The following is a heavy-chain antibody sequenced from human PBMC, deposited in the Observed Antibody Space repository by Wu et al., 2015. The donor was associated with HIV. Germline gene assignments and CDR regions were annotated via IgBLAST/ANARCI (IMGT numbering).Heavy chain of an antibody. CDR2: ISTYNGNR. CDR1: GYRFTSHG. CDR3: ARVGCSSISCWYYFDY. V-gene: IGHV1-18*01. Sequence: HVHLVQSGAEVKKPGASVKVSCKASGYRFTSHGISWVRQAPGQGLEWMGWISTYNGNRNYVQKFQGRVTMTTDTPTNTAYMELRGLRSDDTAIYYCARVGCSSISCWYYFDYWGQGTLATVSS. D-gene: IGHD2-2*01. J-gene: IGHJ4*02.